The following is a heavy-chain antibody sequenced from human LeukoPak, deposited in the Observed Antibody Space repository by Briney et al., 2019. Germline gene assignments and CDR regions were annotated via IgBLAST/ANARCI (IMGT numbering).Heavy chain of an antibody. J-gene: IGHJ6*03. Sequence: ASVKVSCKASGGTFSSYAISWVRQAPGQGLEWMGGIIPIFGTANYAQKFQGRVTITADKSTSTAYMELSSLRSEDTAVYYCARRADYYGSGSYYEGYYYYYMDVWGKGTTVTVSS. CDR1: GGTFSSYA. V-gene: IGHV1-69*06. D-gene: IGHD3-10*01. CDR3: ARRADYYGSGSYYEGYYYYYMDV. CDR2: IIPIFGTA.